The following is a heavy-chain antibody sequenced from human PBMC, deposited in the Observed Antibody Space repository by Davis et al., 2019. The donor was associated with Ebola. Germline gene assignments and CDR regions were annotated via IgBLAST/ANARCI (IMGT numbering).Heavy chain of an antibody. CDR3: AKDLYCSGGSCYFLRWSYYGMDV. J-gene: IGHJ6*02. D-gene: IGHD2-15*01. CDR2: ISYDGSNK. Sequence: PGGSLRLSCAASGFTFSSYAMHWVRQAPGKGLEWVAVISYDGSNKYYADSVKGRFTISRDNSKNTLYLQMNSLRAEDTAVYYCAKDLYCSGGSCYFLRWSYYGMDVWGQGTTVTVSS. CDR1: GFTFSSYA. V-gene: IGHV3-30-3*01.